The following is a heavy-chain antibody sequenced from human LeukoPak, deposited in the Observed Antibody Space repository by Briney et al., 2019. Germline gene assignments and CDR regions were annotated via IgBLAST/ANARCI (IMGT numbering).Heavy chain of an antibody. CDR1: GFSISSSNSY. Sequence: PSETLSLTCTVSGFSISSSNSYWGWIRQPPGKGLEWIASIYYSRNPYYNASLKSQATISIDTSNNQFSLRLTSVTAADTAVYYCARQPGSGLFILPGGQGTLATVSS. J-gene: IGHJ4*02. D-gene: IGHD3/OR15-3a*01. V-gene: IGHV4-39*01. CDR3: ARQPGSGLFILP. CDR2: IYYSRNP.